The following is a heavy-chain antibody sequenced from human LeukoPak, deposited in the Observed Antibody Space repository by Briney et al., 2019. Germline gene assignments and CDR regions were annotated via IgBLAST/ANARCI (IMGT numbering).Heavy chain of an antibody. Sequence: ASVKVSCKASGYTFTRYGISWARQAPGQGPEWMGWISGYNGNTNYAQKLQGRVTMTTDTSTSTAYMELRSLRSDDTAVYYCARDAAYYMDVWGKGTTVTISS. J-gene: IGHJ6*03. CDR3: ARDAAYYMDV. CDR1: GYTFTRYG. V-gene: IGHV1-18*01. D-gene: IGHD6-25*01. CDR2: ISGYNGNT.